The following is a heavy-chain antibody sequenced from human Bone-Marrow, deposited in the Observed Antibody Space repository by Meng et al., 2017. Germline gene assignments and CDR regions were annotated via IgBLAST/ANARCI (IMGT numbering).Heavy chain of an antibody. CDR1: GYSFTSYW. CDR3: ARPSRPGFGEYIRGKDAFGV. CDR2: IYPGDSDT. D-gene: IGHD3-10*01. Sequence: KVSCKGSGYSFTSYWIGWVRQMPGKGLEGRGIIYPGDSDTRYSPSFQGQVTISADKSISTAYLQWSSLKASNTAMYYCARPSRPGFGEYIRGKDAFGVWGQGTMVTVSS. V-gene: IGHV5-51*01. J-gene: IGHJ3*01.